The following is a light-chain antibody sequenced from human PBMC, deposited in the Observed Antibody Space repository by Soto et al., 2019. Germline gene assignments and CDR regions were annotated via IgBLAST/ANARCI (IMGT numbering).Light chain of an antibody. Sequence: QSVLTQPPSASGSPGQSVTISCTGTSSDVGGYNYVSWYQRHPGKAPKLLIFEVSKRPSGVPDRFSGSKSGNTASLIVSGLQTEDEAEYYCSSYAGSNDLVFGGGTKLTVL. CDR1: SSDVGGYNY. J-gene: IGLJ3*02. CDR3: SSYAGSNDLV. V-gene: IGLV2-8*01. CDR2: EVS.